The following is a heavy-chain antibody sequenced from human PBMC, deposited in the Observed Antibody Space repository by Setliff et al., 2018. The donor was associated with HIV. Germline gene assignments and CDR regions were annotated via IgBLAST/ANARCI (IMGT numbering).Heavy chain of an antibody. D-gene: IGHD5-12*01. J-gene: IGHJ4*02. V-gene: IGHV1-18*01. Sequence: ASVKVSCKASGYTFTSYGISWVRQAPGQGLEWMGWISAYNGNTNYAQKLQGRVTMTTDTSTSTAYMELRSLRSDDTAVYYCARGPLYGYDRGYFDYWGQGTLVTVSS. CDR3: ARGPLYGYDRGYFDY. CDR2: ISAYNGNT. CDR1: GYTFTSYG.